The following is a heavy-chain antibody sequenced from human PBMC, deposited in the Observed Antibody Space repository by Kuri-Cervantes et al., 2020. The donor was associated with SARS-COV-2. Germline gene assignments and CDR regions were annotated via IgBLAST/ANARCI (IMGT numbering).Heavy chain of an antibody. CDR1: GGSFSGYY. CDR3: ARDWGYSYAEGAFDI. CDR2: IYYSGST. V-gene: IGHV4-59*01. Sequence: ESLKISCAVYGGSFSGYYWSWIRQPPGKGLEWIGYIYYSGSTNYNPSLKSRVTISVDTSKNQFSLKLSSVTAADTAVYYCARDWGYSYAEGAFDIWGKGQWSPSPQ. D-gene: IGHD5-18*01. J-gene: IGHJ3*02.